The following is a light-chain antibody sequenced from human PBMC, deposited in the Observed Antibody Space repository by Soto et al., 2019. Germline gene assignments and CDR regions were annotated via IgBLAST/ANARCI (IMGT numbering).Light chain of an antibody. V-gene: IGKV1-39*01. J-gene: IGKJ2*01. CDR2: AAS. CDR3: QQSHGIPYT. Sequence: DIQMTQSPYSLYASVGDRVTITCRASQTISTYLNWYQQKPGKAPKLLIYAASTLQSGVPSRFSGSGSGTDFTLTINSLQPEDFATYYCQQSHGIPYTFGQGTKLEIK. CDR1: QTISTY.